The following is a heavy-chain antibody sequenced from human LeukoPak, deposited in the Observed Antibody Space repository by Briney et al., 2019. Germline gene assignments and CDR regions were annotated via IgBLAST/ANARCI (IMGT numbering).Heavy chain of an antibody. CDR2: IWYDGSNK. Sequence: GRSLRLSCAASGFTFSSYGMHWVRQAPGKGVEWVAVIWYDGSNKYYADSVKGRFTISRDNSKNTLYLQMNSLRSEDTAVYYCAREVGATLDYWGQGTLVTVSS. V-gene: IGHV3-33*01. CDR3: AREVGATLDY. CDR1: GFTFSSYG. D-gene: IGHD1-26*01. J-gene: IGHJ4*02.